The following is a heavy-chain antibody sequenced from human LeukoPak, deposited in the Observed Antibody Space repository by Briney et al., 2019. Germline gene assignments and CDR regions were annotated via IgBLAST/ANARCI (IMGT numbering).Heavy chain of an antibody. CDR2: IYYSGST. D-gene: IGHD3-16*01. Sequence: SETLSLTCTVSGGSISSSSYYWGWIRQPPGKGLEWIGSIYYSGSTYYNPSLKSRVTISVDTSKNQFSLKLSSVTAADTAVYYCARRGGSRVLYAFDIWGQGTMVTVSS. CDR1: GGSISSSSYY. CDR3: ARRGGSRVLYAFDI. V-gene: IGHV4-39*07. J-gene: IGHJ3*02.